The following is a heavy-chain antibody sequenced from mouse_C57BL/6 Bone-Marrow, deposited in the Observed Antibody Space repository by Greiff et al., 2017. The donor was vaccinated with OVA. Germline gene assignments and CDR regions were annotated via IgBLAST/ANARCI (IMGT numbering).Heavy chain of an antibody. V-gene: IGHV1-76*01. CDR3: ARERGVTADY. J-gene: IGHJ2*01. D-gene: IGHD3-1*01. CDR2: IYPGSGNT. CDR1: GYTFTDYY. Sequence: QVHVKQSGAELVRPGASVKLSCKASGYTFTDYYINWVKQRPGQGLEWIARIYPGSGNTYYNEKFKGKATLTAEKSSSTAYMQLSSLTSEDSAVYFCARERGVTADYWGQGTTLTVSS.